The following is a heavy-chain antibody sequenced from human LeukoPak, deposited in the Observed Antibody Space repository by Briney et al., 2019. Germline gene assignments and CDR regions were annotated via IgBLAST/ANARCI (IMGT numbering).Heavy chain of an antibody. V-gene: IGHV3-20*04. J-gene: IGHJ4*02. Sequence: GGSLRLSCAASGFTFDDYGMSWVRQAPGKGLEWVSGINWNGGSTGYADSVKGRFTISRDNAKNSLYLQMNSLRAEDTALYYCARVSGIAVAGGGYYFDYWGQGTLVTVSS. CDR2: INWNGGST. D-gene: IGHD6-19*01. CDR3: ARVSGIAVAGGGYYFDY. CDR1: GFTFDDYG.